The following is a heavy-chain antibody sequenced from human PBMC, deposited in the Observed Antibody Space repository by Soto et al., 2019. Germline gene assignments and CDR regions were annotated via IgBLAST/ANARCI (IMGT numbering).Heavy chain of an antibody. CDR3: AKSGFCSSPDY. CDR1: GGIFSNYA. CDR2: IIPIFGST. J-gene: IGHJ4*02. D-gene: IGHD3-3*01. Sequence: SVKVSCKASGGIFSNYAFSWVRQAPGQGFEWMGTIIPIFGSTNYAQNFQTRVTITADESTRTAYMELSSLTSEDTAVYYCAKSGFCSSPDYWGQGTLVTVSS. V-gene: IGHV1-69*13.